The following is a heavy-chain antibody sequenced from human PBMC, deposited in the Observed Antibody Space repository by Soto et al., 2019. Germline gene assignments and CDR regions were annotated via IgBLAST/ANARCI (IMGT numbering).Heavy chain of an antibody. CDR1: GGSFTSNNW. CDR2: IYRTGST. J-gene: IGHJ5*02. D-gene: IGHD2-15*01. CDR3: ASRDPVDTATYYCARGVVVATTAWFDP. Sequence: SETLSLTCAVSGGSFTSNNWWTWVRQPPGQGLEWIGEIYRTGSTNYNPSLKSRVTISLDKSENQFSLKVTSLTAADTAVYYCASRDPVDTATYYCARGVVVATTAWFDPWGQGTLVTVSS. V-gene: IGHV4-4*02.